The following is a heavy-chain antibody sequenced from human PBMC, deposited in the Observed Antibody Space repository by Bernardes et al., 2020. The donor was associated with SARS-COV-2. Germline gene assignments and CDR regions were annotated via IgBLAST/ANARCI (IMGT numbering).Heavy chain of an antibody. CDR3: ARDGSAWSRDL. V-gene: IGHV3-21*01. J-gene: IGHJ5*02. CDR2: IDYTGYS. CDR1: GFTFCFSG. D-gene: IGHD6-19*01. Sequence: GGSLRLSCASSGFTFCFSGMTWVRQAPGKGLEWVSTIDYTGYSTYGDSVKGRFSISRDNAKGSVFLQMNSLRAEDTAIYYCARDGSAWSRDLWGQGTLVTVSS.